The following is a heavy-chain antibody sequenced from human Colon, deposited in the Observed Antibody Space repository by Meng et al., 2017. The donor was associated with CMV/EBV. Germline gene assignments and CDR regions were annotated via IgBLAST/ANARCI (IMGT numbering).Heavy chain of an antibody. CDR2: IYYSGST. D-gene: IGHD3-22*01. J-gene: IGHJ1*01. CDR1: GGSISSSSYY. CDR3: ARLHQTYYYDSSGYLEYFQY. V-gene: IGHV4-39*01. Sequence: GSLRLSCTVSGGSISSSSYYWGWIRQPPGKGLEWIGSIYYSGSTYYNPSLKSRVTISVDTSKNPFSLKLSSVTAADTAVYYCARLHQTYYYDSSGYLEYFQYWGQGTLVTVSS.